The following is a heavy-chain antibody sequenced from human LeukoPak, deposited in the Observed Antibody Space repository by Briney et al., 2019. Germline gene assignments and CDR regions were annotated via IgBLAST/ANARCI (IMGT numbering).Heavy chain of an antibody. CDR1: GYSISSGYY. D-gene: IGHD2-2*01. CDR3: ERASTPYYYMDV. J-gene: IGHJ6*03. CDR2: IYHSGST. Sequence: PSETLSLTCAVSGYSISSGYYWGWIRQPPGKGLEWIGRIYHSGSTYYNPSLKSPVTISVDTSKNQFSLKLSSVSAADTAVYYCERASTPYYYMDVWGKGTTVTVSS. V-gene: IGHV4-38-2*01.